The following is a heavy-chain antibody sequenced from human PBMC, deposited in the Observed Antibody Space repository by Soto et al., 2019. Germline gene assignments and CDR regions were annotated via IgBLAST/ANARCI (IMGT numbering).Heavy chain of an antibody. CDR3: AKVGGTSHPPIPVDY. V-gene: IGHV3-21*01. J-gene: IGHJ4*02. CDR1: GFTFSSYS. D-gene: IGHD2-2*02. Sequence: GGSLRLSCAASGFTFSSYSMNWVRQAPGKGLEWVSSISSSSSYIYYADSVKGRFTISRDNAKNSLYLQMNSLRAEDTAVYYCAKVGGTSHPPIPVDYWGQGTLVTVSS. CDR2: ISSSSSYI.